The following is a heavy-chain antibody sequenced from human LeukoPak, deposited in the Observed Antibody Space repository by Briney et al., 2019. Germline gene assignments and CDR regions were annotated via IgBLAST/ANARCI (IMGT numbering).Heavy chain of an antibody. D-gene: IGHD6-13*01. CDR3: AKPPGIAVAGSDNWFDP. J-gene: IGHJ5*02. Sequence: HPGGSLRLSCAASGFTFSSYAMSWVRQAPGKGLEWVSAISGSGGSTYYADSVKGRFTISRDNSKNTLYLKMNSLRAEDTAVYYCAKPPGIAVAGSDNWFDPWGQGTLVTVSS. V-gene: IGHV3-23*01. CDR1: GFTFSSYA. CDR2: ISGSGGST.